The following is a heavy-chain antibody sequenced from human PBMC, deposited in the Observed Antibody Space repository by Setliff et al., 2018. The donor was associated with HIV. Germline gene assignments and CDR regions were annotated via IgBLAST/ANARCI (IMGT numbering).Heavy chain of an antibody. CDR3: ARLSDNSSGWYGSFDF. V-gene: IGHV4-38-2*01. Sequence: SETLSLTCVVSGYSISSGYFWGWIRQPPGEGLEWIGNMHHSGSTYYNPSLKNRVTMSVDTSKNQFSLKLTSVTAADTAVYYCARLSDNSSGWYGSFDFWGQGTLVTVS. D-gene: IGHD6-19*01. J-gene: IGHJ4*01. CDR2: MHHSGST. CDR1: GYSISSGYF.